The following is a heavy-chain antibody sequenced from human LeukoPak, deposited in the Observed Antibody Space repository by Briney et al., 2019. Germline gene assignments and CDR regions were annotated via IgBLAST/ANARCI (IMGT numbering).Heavy chain of an antibody. D-gene: IGHD3-9*01. Sequence: KPSETLSLTCAVYGGSFSGYYWSWIRQPPGKGLEWIGEINHSGSTNYNPSLKSRVTMSVDTSKNQFSLKLSSVTAADTAVYYCARGAYPVLRYFDWSQTYFDYWGQGTLVTVSS. CDR3: ARGAYPVLRYFDWSQTYFDY. CDR2: INHSGST. J-gene: IGHJ4*02. V-gene: IGHV4-34*01. CDR1: GGSFSGYY.